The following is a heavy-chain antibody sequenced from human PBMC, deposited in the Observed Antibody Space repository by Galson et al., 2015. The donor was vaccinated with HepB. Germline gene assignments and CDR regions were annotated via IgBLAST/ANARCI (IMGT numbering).Heavy chain of an antibody. J-gene: IGHJ4*02. CDR2: IYSGGST. Sequence: SLRLSCAASGFTVSSNYMSWVRQAPGKGLEWVSVIYSGGSTYYADSVKGRFTISRDNSRNTLYLQMNSLRAEDTAVYYCARASLIYDSSGYYYFDYWGQGTLVTVSS. CDR3: ARASLIYDSSGYYYFDY. V-gene: IGHV3-66*01. D-gene: IGHD3-22*01. CDR1: GFTVSSNY.